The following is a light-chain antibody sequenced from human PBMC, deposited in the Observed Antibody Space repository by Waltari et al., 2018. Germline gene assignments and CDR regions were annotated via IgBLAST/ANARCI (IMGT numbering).Light chain of an antibody. CDR3: FSYAGSYTYV. J-gene: IGLJ1*01. CDR1: SRDVGRYNF. Sequence: QSALTQPRSVSGSPGQSVTISCVGSSRDVGRYNFVSWYQQYPGKSPKLMIYEVTKRPSVVPDRFSGSKSGNTASLTISGLQAEDEAGYYCFSYAGSYTYVFGTGTEVTVL. CDR2: EVT. V-gene: IGLV2-11*01.